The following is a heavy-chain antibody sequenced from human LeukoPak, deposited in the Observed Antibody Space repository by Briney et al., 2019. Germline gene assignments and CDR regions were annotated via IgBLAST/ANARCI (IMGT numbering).Heavy chain of an antibody. Sequence: SETLSLTCAVSGGSISSSNWWGWVRQPPGRGLECVGEIHHSGTTNYNPSLKSRVTISVDKSKNQFSLKLNSVTAADTAVYYCARVIESNYYDSSGYYYVPYFDYWGQGTLVTVSS. D-gene: IGHD3-22*01. V-gene: IGHV4-4*02. CDR2: IHHSGTT. CDR3: ARVIESNYYDSSGYYYVPYFDY. CDR1: GGSISSSNW. J-gene: IGHJ4*02.